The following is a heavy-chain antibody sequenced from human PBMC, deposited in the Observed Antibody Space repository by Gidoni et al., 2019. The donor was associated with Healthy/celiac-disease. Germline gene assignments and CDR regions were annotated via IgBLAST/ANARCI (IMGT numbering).Heavy chain of an antibody. Sequence: QVQLQESGPGLVKPSETLSLTCTVSGGSISSYYWSWIRQPPGKGLEWIGYIYYSGGTNYNPSLKSRVTISVDTSKNQFSLKLSSVTAADTAVYYCARDWSPDRQYSSSWYEAGLHWFDPWGQGTLVTVSS. V-gene: IGHV4-59*01. CDR2: IYYSGGT. CDR1: GGSISSYY. J-gene: IGHJ5*02. D-gene: IGHD6-13*01. CDR3: ARDWSPDRQYSSSWYEAGLHWFDP.